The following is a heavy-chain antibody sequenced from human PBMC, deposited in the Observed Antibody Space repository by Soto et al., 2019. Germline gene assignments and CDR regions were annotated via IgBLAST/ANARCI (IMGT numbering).Heavy chain of an antibody. CDR2: ISHTGDT. D-gene: IGHD1-26*01. Sequence: PSETLSLTCTVSDASVSSDSYFWTWIRQPPGKGLEWIAYISHTGDTNYNPSLKSRVTISIDTSRNQFSLTVTSVTAADTAVYFCARIVVGVTVDLWGQGSLVTVPQ. V-gene: IGHV4-61*01. CDR1: DASVSSDSYF. J-gene: IGHJ4*02. CDR3: ARIVVGVTVDL.